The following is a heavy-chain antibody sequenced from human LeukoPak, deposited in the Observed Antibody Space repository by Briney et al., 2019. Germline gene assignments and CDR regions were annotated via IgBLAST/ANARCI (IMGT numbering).Heavy chain of an antibody. J-gene: IGHJ6*03. V-gene: IGHV1-69*05. CDR1: GGTFSSYA. Sequence: SVKVSCKASGGTFSSYAISWVRQAPGQGLEWMGGIIPIFGTANYAQKLQGRVTITTDESTSTAYMELSSLRSEDTAVYYCASSIAEAEGYYYYMDFWGKGTTVTVSS. CDR3: ASSIAEAEGYYYYMDF. CDR2: IIPIFGTA. D-gene: IGHD6-13*01.